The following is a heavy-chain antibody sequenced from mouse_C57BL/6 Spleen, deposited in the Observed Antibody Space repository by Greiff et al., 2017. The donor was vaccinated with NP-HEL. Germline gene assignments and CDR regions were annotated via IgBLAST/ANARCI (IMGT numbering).Heavy chain of an antibody. V-gene: IGHV1-63*01. J-gene: IGHJ3*01. D-gene: IGHD2-4*01. Sequence: QVHVKQSGAELVRPGTSVKMSCKASGYTFTNYWIGWAKQRPGHGLEWIGDIYPGGGYTNYNEKFKGKATLTADKSSSTAYMQFSSLTSEDSAIYYCARYYDYDGAWFAYWGQGTLVTVSA. CDR3: ARYYDYDGAWFAY. CDR2: IYPGGGYT. CDR1: GYTFTNYW.